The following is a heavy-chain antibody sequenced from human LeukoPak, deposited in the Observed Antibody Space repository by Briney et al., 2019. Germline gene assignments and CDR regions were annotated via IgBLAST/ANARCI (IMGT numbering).Heavy chain of an antibody. V-gene: IGHV4-39*01. CDR1: GGSISSSSYY. D-gene: IGHD2-15*01. J-gene: IGHJ4*02. CDR3: AGRGYCSGGSCWGHHRPHFDY. Sequence: SETLSLTCTVSGGSISSSSYYWGWIRQPPGKGLEWIGSIYYSGSTYYNPSLKSRVTISVDTSKNQFSLKLSSVTAADTAVYYCAGRGYCSGGSCWGHHRPHFDYWGQGTLVTVSS. CDR2: IYYSGST.